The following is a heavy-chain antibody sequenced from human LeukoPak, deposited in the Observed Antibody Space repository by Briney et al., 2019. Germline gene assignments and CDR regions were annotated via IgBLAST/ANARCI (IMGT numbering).Heavy chain of an antibody. D-gene: IGHD3-10*01. CDR3: ASGDYYGSGLYYYYFMDV. J-gene: IGHJ6*03. Sequence: SETLSLTCAVYGGSFSGYYWRWIRQPPGKGLEWIGEINHRGSTNYNPSLKSRVTISVDTSKNQFSLKVSSLTDADTAVYYCASGDYYGSGLYYYYFMDVWGKGTTVTVSS. V-gene: IGHV4-34*01. CDR1: GGSFSGYY. CDR2: INHRGST.